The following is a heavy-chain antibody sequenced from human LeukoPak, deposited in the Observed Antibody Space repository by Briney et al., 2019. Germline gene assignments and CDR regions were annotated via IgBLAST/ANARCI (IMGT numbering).Heavy chain of an antibody. J-gene: IGHJ6*02. D-gene: IGHD2-15*01. CDR1: GYTFTSYA. V-gene: IGHV1-3*01. CDR3: ARDPPRACSGGSCYSGDYYYGMDV. CDR2: INAGNGNT. Sequence: GASVKVSCKASGYTFTSYAMHWVRQAPGQRFEWMGWINAGNGNTKYSQKFQGRVTITRDTSASTAYMELSSLRSEDTAVYYCARDPPRACSGGSCYSGDYYYGMDVWGQGTAVTVSS.